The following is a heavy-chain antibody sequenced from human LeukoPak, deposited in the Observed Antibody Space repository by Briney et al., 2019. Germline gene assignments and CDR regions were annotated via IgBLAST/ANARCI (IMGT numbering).Heavy chain of an antibody. CDR1: GDSVSRSDSY. Sequence: PSETLSLICSVSGDSVSRSDSYWDWIRQPPGKGLEWIGTIYYSGRTYYSPSLKSRVTMSVDPSNNQFSLNLRSVTTADTAVYYCARRRYYDGSGYLEWGQGTLLSVSS. V-gene: IGHV4-39*01. J-gene: IGHJ1*01. D-gene: IGHD3-22*01. CDR2: IYYSGRT. CDR3: ARRRYYDGSGYLE.